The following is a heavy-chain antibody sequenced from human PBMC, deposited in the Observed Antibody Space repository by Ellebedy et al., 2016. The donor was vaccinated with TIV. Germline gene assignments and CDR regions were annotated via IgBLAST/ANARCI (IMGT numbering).Heavy chain of an antibody. V-gene: IGHV3-23*01. CDR3: AKDPIRLVRPEFDP. Sequence: PGGSLRLSCAASRFTSSSYAMSWVRQAPGKELEWVSAISGSGGSTYYADSVKGRFTISRENSKNTLYLQMNSLRAEDTAVYYCAKDPIRLVRPEFDPWGQGTLVTVSS. CDR1: RFTSSSYA. D-gene: IGHD6-19*01. CDR2: ISGSGGST. J-gene: IGHJ5*02.